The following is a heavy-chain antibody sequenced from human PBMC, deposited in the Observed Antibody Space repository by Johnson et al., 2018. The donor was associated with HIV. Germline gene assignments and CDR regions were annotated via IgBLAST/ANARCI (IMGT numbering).Heavy chain of an antibody. CDR3: AKSSRRDIDKDDAFDI. D-gene: IGHD2-15*01. Sequence: VQLVESGGGLVQPGGCLRLSCVASGFTFSSYAMSWVRQAPGKGMEWVSTISSSGGNTYYADSVKGRFTISRDNSKNTVYVQMSSRRAEDTAVYYCAKSSRRDIDKDDAFDIWGQGTMVTVSS. CDR2: ISSSGGNT. V-gene: IGHV3-23*04. CDR1: GFTFSSYA. J-gene: IGHJ3*02.